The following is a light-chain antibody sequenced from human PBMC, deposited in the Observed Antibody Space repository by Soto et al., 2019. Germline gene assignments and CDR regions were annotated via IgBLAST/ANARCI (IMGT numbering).Light chain of an antibody. CDR3: QQYGSTPFT. V-gene: IGKV3-20*01. CDR2: GAS. J-gene: IGKJ3*01. Sequence: EIVVTQSPGTLSLSPGERATLSCRASQSVSSNYLAWYQQKPGQAPRLLNYGASSRASDITDRFSGSGSGTDFALIISRLEPEDFAMYYCQQYGSTPFTFGPGTKVDGK. CDR1: QSVSSNY.